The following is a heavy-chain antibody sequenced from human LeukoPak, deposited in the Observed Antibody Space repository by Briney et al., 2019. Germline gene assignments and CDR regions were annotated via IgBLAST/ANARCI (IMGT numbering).Heavy chain of an antibody. CDR1: GYTFTGYY. CDR3: ARRFCTGGSCYPDY. CDR2: INSNNGVS. Sequence: GSLRRSCKASGYTFTGYYIHWVRLAPGQGLAWMGRINSNNGVSNYAHRFKGRVTMTRDTSISTAHMELSGLTSDDTAVYYCARRFCTGGSCYPDYWGQGTL. J-gene: IGHJ4*02. V-gene: IGHV1-2*07. D-gene: IGHD2-15*01.